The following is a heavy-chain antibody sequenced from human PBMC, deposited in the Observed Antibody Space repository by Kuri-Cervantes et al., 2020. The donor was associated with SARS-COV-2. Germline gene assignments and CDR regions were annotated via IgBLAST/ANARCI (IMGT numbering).Heavy chain of an antibody. D-gene: IGHD4-17*01. CDR3: ARSPSNGDYDGWFDY. CDR2: INPSGGST. CDR1: GYTFTSYY. Sequence: ASVKVSCKASGYTFTSYYMHWVRQAPGQGLEWMGIINPSGGSTSYAQKFRGRVTMTRDTSTSTVYMELSSLRSEDTAVYYYARSPSNGDYDGWFDYWGQGTLVTVSS. V-gene: IGHV1-46*01. J-gene: IGHJ4*02.